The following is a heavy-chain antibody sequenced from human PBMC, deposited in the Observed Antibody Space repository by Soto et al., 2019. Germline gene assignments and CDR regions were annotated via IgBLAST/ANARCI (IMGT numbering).Heavy chain of an antibody. CDR1: GFTVSNNY. J-gene: IGHJ4*02. V-gene: IGHV3-53*01. CDR3: VRGERF. CDR2: IYSGGTA. Sequence: GGSLRLSCAASGFTVSNNYMTWVRQAPGKGLEWVSVIYSGGTAYYADSVNGRFTISRDNSKNTVYLQMNSLRVEDTAVYHCVRGERFWGQGTLVTVSS.